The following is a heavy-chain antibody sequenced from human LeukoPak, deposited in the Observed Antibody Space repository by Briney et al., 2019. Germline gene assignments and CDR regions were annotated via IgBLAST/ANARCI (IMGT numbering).Heavy chain of an antibody. J-gene: IGHJ4*02. CDR2: IYYSGST. CDR1: GGSISSSSYY. Sequence: SETLSLTCTVSGGSISSSSYYWGLIRQPPGKGLEWIGSIYYSGSTYYNPSLKSRVTISVDTSKNQFSLKLSSVTAADTAVYYCASQRDLYSSSWYFDYWGQGTLVTVSS. V-gene: IGHV4-39*01. CDR3: ASQRDLYSSSWYFDY. D-gene: IGHD6-13*01.